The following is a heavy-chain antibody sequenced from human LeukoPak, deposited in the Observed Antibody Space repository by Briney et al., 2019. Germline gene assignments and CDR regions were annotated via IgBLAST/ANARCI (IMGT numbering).Heavy chain of an antibody. D-gene: IGHD2-15*01. J-gene: IGHJ3*02. CDR1: GFTFSSYA. CDR3: AKDVESDIVVVVAAAFDI. Sequence: GSPRLSCAASGFTFSSYAMSWVRQAPGKGLEWVSAISGSGGSTYYADSVKGRFTISRDNSKNTLYLQMNSLRAEDTAVYYCAKDVESDIVVVVAAAFDIWGQGTMVTVSS. V-gene: IGHV3-23*01. CDR2: ISGSGGST.